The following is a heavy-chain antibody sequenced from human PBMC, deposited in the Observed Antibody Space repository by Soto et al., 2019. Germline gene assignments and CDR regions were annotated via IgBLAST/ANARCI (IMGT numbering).Heavy chain of an antibody. D-gene: IGHD6-13*01. CDR2: IYPGDSDT. Sequence: GESLKISCKGSGYSFTSYWIGWVRQMPGKGLECMGIIYPGDSDTRYSPSFQGQVTISADKSFSTAYLQWSSLKASDTAMYYCARTSAAGKYYYGMDVWGQGATVTVSS. V-gene: IGHV5-51*01. CDR1: GYSFTSYW. J-gene: IGHJ6*02. CDR3: ARTSAAGKYYYGMDV.